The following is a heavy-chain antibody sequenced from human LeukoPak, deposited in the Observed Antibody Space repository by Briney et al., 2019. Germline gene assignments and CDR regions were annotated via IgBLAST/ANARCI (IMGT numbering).Heavy chain of an antibody. D-gene: IGHD2-21*02. CDR1: GGSISSSSHY. CDR2: IYYSGNT. Sequence: ASETLSLTCNVSGGSISSSSHYWGWIRQPPGKGLEWIASIYYSGNTYYNKSLKSRVTISVDTSKNQFSLKLTSVTAADTTLYYCARQGVVTAIPPFDSWGQGTLVTVSS. CDR3: ARQGVVTAIPPFDS. V-gene: IGHV4-39*01. J-gene: IGHJ4*02.